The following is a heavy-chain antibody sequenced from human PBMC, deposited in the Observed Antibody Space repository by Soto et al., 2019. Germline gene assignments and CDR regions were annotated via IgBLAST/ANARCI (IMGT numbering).Heavy chain of an antibody. CDR1: GLTFRSYA. V-gene: IGHV3-30-3*01. Sequence: GGSLRLSCEASGLTFRSYAMHWVRQAPGKGLEWEAVISYDGSNKYYADSVKGRFTISRDNSKNTLYLQMNSLRAEDTAMYYCARTKVGDCGGDFYQSHAFDICGQGTIVTVS. CDR3: ARTKVGDCGGDFYQSHAFDI. J-gene: IGHJ3*02. D-gene: IGHD2-21*02. CDR2: ISYDGSNK.